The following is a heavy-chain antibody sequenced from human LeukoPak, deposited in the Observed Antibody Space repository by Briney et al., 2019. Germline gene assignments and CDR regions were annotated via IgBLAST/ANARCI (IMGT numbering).Heavy chain of an antibody. CDR1: GYTFVSHG. J-gene: IGHJ5*02. Sequence: GASVKVSCKAAGYTFVSHGISWVRLAPGQGLEWMGWMNPNSGNTGYAQKFQGRVTMTRNTSISTAYMELSSLRSEDTAVYYCARGRNMVRGVPTRTPFDPWGQGTLVTVSS. D-gene: IGHD3-10*01. CDR3: ARGRNMVRGVPTRTPFDP. CDR2: MNPNSGNT. V-gene: IGHV1-8*01.